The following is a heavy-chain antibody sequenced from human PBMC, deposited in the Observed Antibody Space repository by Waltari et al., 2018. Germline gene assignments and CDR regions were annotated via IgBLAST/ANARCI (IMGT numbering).Heavy chain of an antibody. CDR1: GGSISSGGYY. D-gene: IGHD3-10*01. Sequence: QVQLQESGPGLVKPSQTLSLTCTVSGGSISSGGYYWSWIRQHPGKGLEWIGYIYHSGRTYYNPSLKSRVTISVDRSKNQFSLKLSSVTAADTAVYYCARDGSGSYYDRKYYYYGMDVWGQGTTVTVSS. V-gene: IGHV4-31*03. CDR3: ARDGSGSYYDRKYYYYGMDV. CDR2: IYHSGRT. J-gene: IGHJ6*02.